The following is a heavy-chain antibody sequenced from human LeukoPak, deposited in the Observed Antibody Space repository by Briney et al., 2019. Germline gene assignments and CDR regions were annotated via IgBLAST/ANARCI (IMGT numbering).Heavy chain of an antibody. CDR2: ISGSGGST. Sequence: GGSLRLSCAASGFTFSSYAMSWVRQAPGKGLEWVSAISGSGGSTYYADSVKGRFTISRDSSKNTLYLQMNSLRAEDTAVYYCAKGLGYCSSTSCYGAYYYGMDVWGQGTTVTVSS. CDR3: AKGLGYCSSTSCYGAYYYGMDV. V-gene: IGHV3-23*01. CDR1: GFTFSSYA. J-gene: IGHJ6*02. D-gene: IGHD2-2*01.